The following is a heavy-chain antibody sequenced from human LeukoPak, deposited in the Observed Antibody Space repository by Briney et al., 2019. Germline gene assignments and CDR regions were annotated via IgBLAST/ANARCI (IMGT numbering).Heavy chain of an antibody. Sequence: RGESLQISCKGSGSRFTSYWIGWVRPLPGKGLEWMGIIYPGDSDTSYSPSFQGQVTISADKSISTAYLQWSSLKASDTAMYYCARLYSGSYPYYFDYWGQGTPVTVSS. CDR1: GSRFTSYW. D-gene: IGHD1-26*01. CDR2: IYPGDSDT. J-gene: IGHJ4*02. CDR3: ARLYSGSYPYYFDY. V-gene: IGHV5-51*01.